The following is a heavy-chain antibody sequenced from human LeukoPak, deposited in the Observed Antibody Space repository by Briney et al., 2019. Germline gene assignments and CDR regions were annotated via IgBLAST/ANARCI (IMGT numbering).Heavy chain of an antibody. CDR3: ARVVAVTPFWWFDP. Sequence: ASVKVSRKASGYTFTGYYMHWVRQAPGQGLEWMGWINPNSGGTNYAQKFQGRVTMTRDTSISTAYMELSRLRSDDTAVYYCARVVAVTPFWWFDPWGQGTLVTVSS. V-gene: IGHV1-2*02. CDR1: GYTFTGYY. CDR2: INPNSGGT. J-gene: IGHJ5*02. D-gene: IGHD6-19*01.